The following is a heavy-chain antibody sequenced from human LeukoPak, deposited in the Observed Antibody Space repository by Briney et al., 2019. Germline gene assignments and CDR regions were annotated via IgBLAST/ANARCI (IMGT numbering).Heavy chain of an antibody. CDR3: AKDSGYSATNWFDP. D-gene: IGHD3-22*01. V-gene: IGHV3-23*01. Sequence: PGGSLRLSCTASGFTFSGYSMNWVRQAPGKGLEWVSAISGSGGSTYYADSVKGRFTISRDNSKNTLYLQMNSLRAEDTAVYYCAKDSGYSATNWFDPWGQGTLVTVSS. CDR2: ISGSGGST. CDR1: GFTFSGYS. J-gene: IGHJ5*02.